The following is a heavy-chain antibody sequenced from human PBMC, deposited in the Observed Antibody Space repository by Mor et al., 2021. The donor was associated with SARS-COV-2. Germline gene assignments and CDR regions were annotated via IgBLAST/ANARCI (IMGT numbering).Heavy chain of an antibody. V-gene: IGHV1-69*02. D-gene: IGHD4-17*01. CDR3: ASPYGEGAFDI. J-gene: IGHJ3*02. Sequence: NYAQKFQCRVTITADKSTSTAYMELSSLRSEDTAVYYCASPYGEGAFDIWGQGTMVTVSS.